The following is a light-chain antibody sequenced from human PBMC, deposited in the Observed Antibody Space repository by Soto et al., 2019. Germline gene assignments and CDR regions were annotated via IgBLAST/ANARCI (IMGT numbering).Light chain of an antibody. V-gene: IGLV2-14*01. CDR2: EVT. CDR3: SSYTNINTRACV. J-gene: IGLJ1*01. CDR1: SGDIGSYNR. Sequence: QSALTQPASVSGSPGQSITISCTGTSGDIGSYNRVSWYQQHPGKAPKLIIYEVTDRPSGVSNRFSGSKSGNTASLTISGLRAGGEAGYYCSSYTNINTRACVFGTGTKLTVL.